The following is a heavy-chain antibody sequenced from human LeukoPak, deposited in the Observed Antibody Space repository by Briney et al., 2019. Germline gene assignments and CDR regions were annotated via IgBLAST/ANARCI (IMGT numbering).Heavy chain of an antibody. CDR3: AREALPYYYDSSGFDY. J-gene: IGHJ4*02. Sequence: GGSLRLSCAASGFTLSSYAMHWVRQAPGKGREWVAVISYEGSNKYYADSVKGRFTISRDNSKNTLYLQMNSLRAEDTAVYYCAREALPYYYDSSGFDYWGQGTLVTVSS. D-gene: IGHD3-22*01. CDR2: ISYEGSNK. V-gene: IGHV3-30-3*01. CDR1: GFTLSSYA.